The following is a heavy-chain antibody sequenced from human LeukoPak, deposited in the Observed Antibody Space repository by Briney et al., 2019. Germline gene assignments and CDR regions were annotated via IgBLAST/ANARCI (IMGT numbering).Heavy chain of an antibody. Sequence: ASVKVSCKAAGYTFTSHGFIWLRQAPGQGLEWMGWITVNNGYTKYAQELQGRVTMTTDTSTSTAYLELTSLRSDDTAVYYCAKVHCISTNCNHIWTYFDYWGQGTLVTVSS. J-gene: IGHJ4*02. CDR3: AKVHCISTNCNHIWTYFDY. CDR1: GYTFTSHG. D-gene: IGHD2-2*01. CDR2: ITVNNGYT. V-gene: IGHV1-18*01.